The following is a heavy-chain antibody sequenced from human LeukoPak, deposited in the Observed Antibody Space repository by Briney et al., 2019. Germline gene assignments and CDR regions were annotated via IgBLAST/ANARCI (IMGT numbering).Heavy chain of an antibody. V-gene: IGHV3-9*01. CDR1: GFTFDDYA. CDR3: AKDMRAPSYYYGMDV. CDR2: ISWNSGSI. Sequence: GGSLRLSCAASGFTFDDYAMHWVRQAPGKGLEWVSGISWNSGSIGYADSVKGRFTISRDNAKNSLYLQMNSLRAEDTALYYCAKDMRAPSYYYGMDVRGQGTTVTVSS. J-gene: IGHJ6*02.